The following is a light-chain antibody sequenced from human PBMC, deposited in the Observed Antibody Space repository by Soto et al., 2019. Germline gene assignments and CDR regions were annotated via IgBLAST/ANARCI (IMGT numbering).Light chain of an antibody. CDR2: DAS. CDR3: QERSNWLLT. V-gene: IGKV3-11*01. J-gene: IGKJ4*02. Sequence: EIVLTQSPATLSLSPGERATLSCRASQSVSSYLASYQQKPAQAPRILIYDASNRATGIPARFSGSGSGTDFTLTISGLEPEDFAVYYCQERSNWLLTFGGGTKVEIK. CDR1: QSVSSY.